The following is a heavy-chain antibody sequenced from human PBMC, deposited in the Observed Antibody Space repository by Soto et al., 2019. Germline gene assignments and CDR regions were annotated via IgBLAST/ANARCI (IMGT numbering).Heavy chain of an antibody. V-gene: IGHV3-30-3*01. CDR1: GFTFSSYA. J-gene: IGHJ6*02. Sequence: QVQLVESGGGVVQPGRSLRLSCAASGFTFSSYAMHWVRQAPGKGLEWVAVISYDGSNKYYADSVKGRFTISRDNSKNTLYLQMNSLRAEDTAVYYCARDNGCSGGSCYYYYYGMDVWGQGTTVTVSS. D-gene: IGHD2-15*01. CDR3: ARDNGCSGGSCYYYYYGMDV. CDR2: ISYDGSNK.